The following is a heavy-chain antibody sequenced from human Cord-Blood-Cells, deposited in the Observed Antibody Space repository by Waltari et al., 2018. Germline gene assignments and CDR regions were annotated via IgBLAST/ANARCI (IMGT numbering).Heavy chain of an antibody. V-gene: IGHV4-38-2*02. CDR3: ASAWIQLWFDY. CDR2: IYHSGST. CDR1: GYSISSGYY. D-gene: IGHD5-18*01. J-gene: IGHJ4*02. Sequence: QVQLQESGPGLVKPSETLSLTCTVSGYSISSGYYWGWIRQPPGKGLEWIGSIYHSGSTYYNPSRKGRVTISVDTSKNQFSLKLSSVTAADTAVYYCASAWIQLWFDYWGQGTLVTVSS.